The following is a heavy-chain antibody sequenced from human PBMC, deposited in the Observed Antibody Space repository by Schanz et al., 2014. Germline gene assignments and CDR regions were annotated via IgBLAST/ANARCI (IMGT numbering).Heavy chain of an antibody. CDR2: FDAHDGRA. V-gene: IGHV3-23*01. Sequence: EVQLLESGGGLVQPGGSLRLSCAASGFTFSNYVMSWVRQAPGKGLEWVSGFDAHDGRAYYADSAKGRFTISRDNSKSTLYVEMNSLRAEDTAVYYCARKVVATIGGYYDNWGQGTLVTVSS. CDR3: ARKVVATIGGYYDN. D-gene: IGHD5-12*01. J-gene: IGHJ4*02. CDR1: GFTFSNYV.